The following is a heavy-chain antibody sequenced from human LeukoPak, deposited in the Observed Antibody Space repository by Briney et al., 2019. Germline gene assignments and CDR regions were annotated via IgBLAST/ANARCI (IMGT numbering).Heavy chain of an antibody. Sequence: SETLSLTCTVSGGSISSYYWSWIRQPPGKGLEWIGYIYYSGSTNCNPSLKSRVTISVDTSKNQFSLKLSSVTAADTAVYYCARAPGIAAAGWYFDLWGRGTLVTVSS. CDR1: GGSISSYY. D-gene: IGHD6-13*01. CDR2: IYYSGST. V-gene: IGHV4-59*08. J-gene: IGHJ2*01. CDR3: ARAPGIAAAGWYFDL.